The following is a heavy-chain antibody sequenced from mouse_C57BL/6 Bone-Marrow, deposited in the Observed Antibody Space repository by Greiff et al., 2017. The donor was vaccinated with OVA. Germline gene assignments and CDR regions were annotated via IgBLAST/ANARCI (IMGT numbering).Heavy chain of an antibody. D-gene: IGHD3-3*01. J-gene: IGHJ3*01. CDR1: GFTFSSYA. CDR3: ARDRGWAWFAY. Sequence: EVQLVESGGGLVKPGGSLKLSCAASGFTFSSYAMSWVRQTPEKRLEWVATISDGGSYTYYPDNVKGRFTISRDNAKNHLYLQMSHLQSEDTAMYYCARDRGWAWFAYWGQGTLVTVSA. V-gene: IGHV5-4*01. CDR2: ISDGGSYT.